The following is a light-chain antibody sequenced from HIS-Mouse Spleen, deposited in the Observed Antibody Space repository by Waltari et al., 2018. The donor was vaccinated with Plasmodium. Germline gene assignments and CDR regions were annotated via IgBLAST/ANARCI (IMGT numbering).Light chain of an antibody. CDR1: ALPKQY. J-gene: IGLJ2*01. Sequence: SYELTQPPSVSVSPGQTARITCSGDALPKQYAYWYQQKPGQAPVLVKYKDSERPSGIPERSSGSSSGTTVTLTISGVQAEDEADYYCQSADSSGTYVVFGGGTKLTVL. CDR3: QSADSSGTYVV. CDR2: KDS. V-gene: IGLV3-25*03.